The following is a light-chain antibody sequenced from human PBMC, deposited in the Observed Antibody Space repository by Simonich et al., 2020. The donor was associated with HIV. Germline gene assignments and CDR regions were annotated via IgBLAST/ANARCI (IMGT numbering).Light chain of an antibody. CDR1: QSVLYSSNNTNC. CDR2: WAS. J-gene: IGKJ1*01. V-gene: IGKV4-1*01. CDR3: QQYYSTPQT. Sequence: DIVMTQSPDSLAVSLGERATINCTASQSVLYSSNNTNCLPWYQQKPGQPPKLLIYWASTRAPGVPDRFSGSGSGADSTLTMSSLQAEDVAVYYCQQYYSTPQTFGQGTKVEIK.